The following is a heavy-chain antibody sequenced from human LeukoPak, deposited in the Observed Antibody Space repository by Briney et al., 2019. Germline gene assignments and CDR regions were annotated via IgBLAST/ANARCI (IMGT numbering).Heavy chain of an antibody. V-gene: IGHV3-21*01. CDR2: ISSSSSYI. D-gene: IGHD3-10*01. CDR1: GFTFSSYS. J-gene: IGHJ4*02. Sequence: PGGSLRLSCAASGFTFSSYSMNWVRQAPGKGLEWVSSISSSSSYIYYADSVKGRFTISRDNAKNSLYLQMNSLRAEDTAVYYCARTIWFGELSIDYWGQGTLVTVSS. CDR3: ARTIWFGELSIDY.